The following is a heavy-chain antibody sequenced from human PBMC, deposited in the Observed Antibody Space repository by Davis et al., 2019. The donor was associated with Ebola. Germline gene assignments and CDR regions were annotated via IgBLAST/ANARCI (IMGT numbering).Heavy chain of an antibody. CDR1: GFTFSSYA. CDR2: ISTNT. CDR3: ARDFGLAAAGTAFDY. Sequence: GESLKISCAASGFTFSSYAMTWVRQAPGKGLEWVSKISTNTYYADSVKGRFTISRDNSKSTLYLQMNSLRAEDTSLYYCARDFGLAAAGTAFDYWGQGALVTVSS. J-gene: IGHJ4*02. D-gene: IGHD6-13*01. V-gene: IGHV3-23*01.